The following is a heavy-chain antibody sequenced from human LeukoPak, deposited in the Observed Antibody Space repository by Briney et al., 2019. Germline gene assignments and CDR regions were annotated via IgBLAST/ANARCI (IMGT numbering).Heavy chain of an antibody. D-gene: IGHD3-22*01. CDR3: IRVLPGGYFY. CDR1: GFTFSDHY. CDR2: IRNRANSYTT. Sequence: PGGSLRLSCAASGFTFSDHYMDWARQAPGKGLEWVGRIRNRANSYTTDYAASVRGRFTISRDDSNKSVSLQMNSLKTEDTAVYYCIRVLPGGYFYWGQGTLVTVSS. V-gene: IGHV3-72*01. J-gene: IGHJ4*02.